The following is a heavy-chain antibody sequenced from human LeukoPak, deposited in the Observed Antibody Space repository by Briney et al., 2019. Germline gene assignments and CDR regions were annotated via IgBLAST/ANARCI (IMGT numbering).Heavy chain of an antibody. V-gene: IGHV1-18*01. J-gene: IGHJ4*02. D-gene: IGHD6-13*01. Sequence: ASVKVSCKASGGTFSSYAISWVRQAPGQGLEWMGWISAYNGNTNYAQKLQGRVTMTTDTSTSTAYMELRSLRSDDTAVYYCARLSYSSSWYGIDYWGQGTLVTVSS. CDR3: ARLSYSSSWYGIDY. CDR2: ISAYNGNT. CDR1: GGTFSSYA.